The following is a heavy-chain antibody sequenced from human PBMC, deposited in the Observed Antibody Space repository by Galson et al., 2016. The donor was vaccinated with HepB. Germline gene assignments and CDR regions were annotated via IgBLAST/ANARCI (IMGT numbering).Heavy chain of an antibody. J-gene: IGHJ4*02. V-gene: IGHV4-31*03. CDR1: GDSITSDDYY. D-gene: IGHD3-3*01. CDR2: IDNSGST. CDR3: ARNRDDFWVDF. Sequence: TLSLTCTVSGDSITSDDYYWSWIRHLPGQGLEWIGYIDNSGSTFYSPSLRTRLTISIDTSKRQFSLRLHSLTAADTAVYYCARNRDDFWVDFWGQGILVTVSS.